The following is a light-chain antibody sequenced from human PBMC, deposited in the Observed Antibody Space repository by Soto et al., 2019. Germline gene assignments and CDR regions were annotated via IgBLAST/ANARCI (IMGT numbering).Light chain of an antibody. V-gene: IGKV3-20*01. J-gene: IGKJ1*01. CDR1: QSVSNS. CDR2: GAS. CDR3: QQYGSSWT. Sequence: EIVLTQSPATLSLSPGERVTLSCRASQSVSNSLAWYQQKPGQAPRLLIYGASSRATGIPDRFSGSGSGTDFTLTISRLEPEDFAVYYCQQYGSSWTFGQGTKVDIK.